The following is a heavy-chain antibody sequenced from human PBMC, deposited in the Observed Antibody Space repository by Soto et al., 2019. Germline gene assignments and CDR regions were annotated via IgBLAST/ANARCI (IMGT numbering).Heavy chain of an antibody. CDR1: RYTFISYD. D-gene: IGHD6-13*01. CDR3: ARVSDYSRWFDP. J-gene: IGHJ5*02. V-gene: IGHV1-8*01. CDR2: MNPNSGNT. Sequence: ASVKVSCKASRYTFISYDINWVRQATGQGLEWMGWMNPNSGNTGYAQKFQGRITMTRNTSINTAYMELSSLGSADTAVYYCARVSDYSRWFDPWGQGTLVTVSS.